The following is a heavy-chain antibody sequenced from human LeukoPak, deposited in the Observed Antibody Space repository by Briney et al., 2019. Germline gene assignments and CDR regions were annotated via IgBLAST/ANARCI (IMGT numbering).Heavy chain of an antibody. J-gene: IGHJ2*01. Sequence: GXSVKVSCKVSGYTLTELSMHWVRQAPGKGLEWMGGFDPEDGETIYAQKFQGRVTMTEDTSTDTAYMELSSLRSEDTAVYYCATASYIVATPRYFDLWGRGTLVTVSS. CDR2: FDPEDGET. D-gene: IGHD5-12*01. V-gene: IGHV1-24*01. CDR3: ATASYIVATPRYFDL. CDR1: GYTLTELS.